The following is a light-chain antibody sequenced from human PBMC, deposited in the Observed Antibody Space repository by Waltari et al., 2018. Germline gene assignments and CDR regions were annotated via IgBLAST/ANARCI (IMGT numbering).Light chain of an antibody. CDR2: EVH. CDR1: SSDVGGYDA. CDR3: TSYTPIPTFVL. V-gene: IGLV2-8*01. Sequence: HSALTQPPSASGSPGQSVTISCTGSSSDVGGYDAVSWYQQYPGRPPRLRIYEVHKRPSGLPDRFAAAKSGDTASLTVAGLRAEDEAHYYCTSYTPIPTFVLFGGGTKLTVL. J-gene: IGLJ2*01.